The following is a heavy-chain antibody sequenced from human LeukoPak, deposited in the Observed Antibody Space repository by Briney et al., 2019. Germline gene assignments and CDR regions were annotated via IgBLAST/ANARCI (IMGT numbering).Heavy chain of an antibody. J-gene: IGHJ3*02. CDR1: GFTFSSYA. CDR2: ISSSSSYI. CDR3: ARALPNDEGAFDI. V-gene: IGHV3-21*01. D-gene: IGHD1-1*01. Sequence: GGSLRLSCAASGFTFSSYAMSWVRQAPGKGLEWVSSISSSSSYIYYADSVKGRFTISRDNAKNSLYLQMNSLRAEDTAVYYCARALPNDEGAFDIWGQGTMVTVSS.